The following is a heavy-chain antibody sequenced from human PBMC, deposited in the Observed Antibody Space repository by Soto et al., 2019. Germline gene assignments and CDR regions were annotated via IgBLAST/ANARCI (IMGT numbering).Heavy chain of an antibody. CDR3: APYRSDYYDSSGYGYYFDY. V-gene: IGHV3-11*04. J-gene: IGHJ4*02. D-gene: IGHD3-22*01. CDR1: GFTFSDYY. Sequence: QVQLGESGGGLVKPGGSLRLSCAASGFTFSDYYMSWIRQAPGKGLEWVSYITNSSSTIYYADSVKGRFTISRDNAKNSLYLQMNSLRDEDTAVYYCAPYRSDYYDSSGYGYYFDYWGQGTLVTVSS. CDR2: ITNSSSTI.